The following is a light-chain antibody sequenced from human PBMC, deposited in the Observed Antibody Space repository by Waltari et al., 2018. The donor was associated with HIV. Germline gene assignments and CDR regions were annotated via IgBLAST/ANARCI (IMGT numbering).Light chain of an antibody. CDR1: VLAKQY. J-gene: IGLJ2*01. CDR2: KDT. CDR3: QSSDDSRPWI. Sequence: YELTQPPSMSVSPGQPAKITCSGDVLAKQYAYWYQQKQGQAPVLVMSKDTQRPSEIPERFSGSSSGTTVTLTISGVQAEDEADYHCQSSDDSRPWIFGGGTKMTVL. V-gene: IGLV3-25*03.